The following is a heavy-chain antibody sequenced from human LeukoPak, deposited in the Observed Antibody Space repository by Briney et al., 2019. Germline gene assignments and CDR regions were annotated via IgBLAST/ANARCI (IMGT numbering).Heavy chain of an antibody. J-gene: IGHJ3*02. CDR2: ISSGSTYI. Sequence: GGSLRLFCAASRFTFGNYAMSCVPDPRGKGREWVSSISSGSTYIYYADSVKGRFTISGDNAKNSLYLQMNSRRAEDTAVYYCAREGLEAFDIWGQGTLVTVSS. CDR3: AREGLEAFDI. D-gene: IGHD3-22*01. V-gene: IGHV3-21*01. CDR1: RFTFGNYA.